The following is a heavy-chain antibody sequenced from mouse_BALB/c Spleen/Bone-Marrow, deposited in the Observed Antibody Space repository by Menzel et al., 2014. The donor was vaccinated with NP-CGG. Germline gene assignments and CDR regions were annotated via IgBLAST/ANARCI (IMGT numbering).Heavy chain of an antibody. CDR3: ARGNGNYGFDY. Sequence: QVQLQQSGAELARPGASVKLSCKASGYTFTSYWMQWVKQRPGQGLEWIGAIYPGDGDTRHTQKFKGKATLTADKSSNTAYMQLSSLASEDSAVYYCARGNGNYGFDYRGQGTTLTVSS. J-gene: IGHJ2*01. D-gene: IGHD2-1*01. CDR1: GYTFTSYW. CDR2: IYPGDGDT. V-gene: IGHV1-87*01.